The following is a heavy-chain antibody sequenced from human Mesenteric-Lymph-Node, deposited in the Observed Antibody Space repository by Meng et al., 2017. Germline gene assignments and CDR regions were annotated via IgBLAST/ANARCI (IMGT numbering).Heavy chain of an antibody. CDR1: GGSMSGHF. J-gene: IGHJ5*02. Sequence: VQLQEWGPGLVKPSETLSLICTVSGGSMSGHFWTWIRQPAGKELEWIARISTSGTTGTTNHNPSLKSRVTMSVDTSKNQFSLRVTSVTAADTAVYYCARDDAVSGGNNWFDPWGQGTLVTVSS. V-gene: IGHV4-4*07. CDR3: ARDDAVSGGNNWFDP. CDR2: ISTSGTTGTT. D-gene: IGHD4-23*01.